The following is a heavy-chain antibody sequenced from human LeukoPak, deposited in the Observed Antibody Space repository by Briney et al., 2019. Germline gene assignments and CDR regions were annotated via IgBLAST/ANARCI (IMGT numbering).Heavy chain of an antibody. V-gene: IGHV3-9*01. J-gene: IGHJ4*02. Sequence: GGSLRLSCAASGFTFDDYAMHWARQAPGKGLEWVSGINWNSGSIGYAESLKGRFTISRDNAKNSLYLQMNSLRVEDTALYYCAKSRSVRGGPLDYWGQGTLVTVSS. CDR2: INWNSGSI. D-gene: IGHD3-10*01. CDR3: AKSRSVRGGPLDY. CDR1: GFTFDDYA.